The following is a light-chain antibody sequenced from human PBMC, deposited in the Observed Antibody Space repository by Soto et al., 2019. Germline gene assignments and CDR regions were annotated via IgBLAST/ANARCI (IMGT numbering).Light chain of an antibody. V-gene: IGKV1-17*01. CDR1: QGIRKD. CDR3: LQQNSNPLT. CDR2: AAS. Sequence: DIQMTQSPSTLSASVGDRVTISCRASQGIRKDLGWYQQKPGKAPKRQIYAASTLQSGVPSRFSGSGSGTEFTLTISSLQPEDFATYYCLQQNSNPLTFGQGTKVEIK. J-gene: IGKJ1*01.